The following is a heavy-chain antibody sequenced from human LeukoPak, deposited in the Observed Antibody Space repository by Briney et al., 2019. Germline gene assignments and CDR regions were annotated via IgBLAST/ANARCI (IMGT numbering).Heavy chain of an antibody. Sequence: GGSLRLSCAASGFTFSSYGMHWVRQAPGKGLEWVAVISYDGSNKYYADSVRGRFTISRDNSKNTLYLQMNSLRAEDTAVYYCAKDFTVPAAGRIFDYWGQGTLVTVSS. CDR2: ISYDGSNK. CDR3: AKDFTVPAAGRIFDY. CDR1: GFTFSSYG. D-gene: IGHD2-2*01. J-gene: IGHJ4*02. V-gene: IGHV3-30*18.